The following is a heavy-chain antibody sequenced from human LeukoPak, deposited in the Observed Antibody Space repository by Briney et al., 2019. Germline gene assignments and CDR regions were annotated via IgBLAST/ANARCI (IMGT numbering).Heavy chain of an antibody. CDR3: ARRITMVRGVIMSDAFDI. CDR2: INPNSGGT. V-gene: IGHV1-2*02. J-gene: IGHJ3*02. Sequence: ASVKVSCKASGYTFTGYYMHWVRQAPGQGLEWMGWINPNSGGTNYAQKFQGRVTMTRDTSISTAYMELSRLRSDDTAVYYCARRITMVRGVIMSDAFDIWGQGTMVTVSS. D-gene: IGHD3-10*01. CDR1: GYTFTGYY.